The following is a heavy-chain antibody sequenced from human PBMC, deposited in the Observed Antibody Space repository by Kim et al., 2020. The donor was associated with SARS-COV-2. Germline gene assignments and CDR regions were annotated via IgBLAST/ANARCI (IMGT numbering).Heavy chain of an antibody. J-gene: IGHJ6*02. CDR3: ARDKGDCSSTSCFERHIYGLDV. CDR2: IYDSGNT. D-gene: IGHD2-2*01. Sequence: SETLSLTCTVSGGSISSYYWSWIRQPPGKGLEWIGYIYDSGNTNYNPSLKSRVTISVDTSKNQFSLKLSSVSAADTAVYYCARDKGDCSSTSCFERHIYGLDVWGQGTTVTVSS. V-gene: IGHV4-59*13. CDR1: GGSISSYY.